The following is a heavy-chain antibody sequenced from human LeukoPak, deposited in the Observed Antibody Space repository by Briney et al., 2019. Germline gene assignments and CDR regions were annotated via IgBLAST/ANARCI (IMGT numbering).Heavy chain of an antibody. CDR1: GGSISSGGYS. CDR2: IYHSGST. CDR3: ARYCSSTSCSSTYYFDY. V-gene: IGHV4-30-2*01. D-gene: IGHD2-2*01. J-gene: IGHJ4*02. Sequence: SETLSLTCAVSGGSISSGGYSWSWIRQPPGKGLEWIGYIYHSGSTYYNPSLKSRVTISVDRSKNQFSLKLSSVTAADTAVYYCARYCSSTSCSSTYYFDYWGQGTLVTVSS.